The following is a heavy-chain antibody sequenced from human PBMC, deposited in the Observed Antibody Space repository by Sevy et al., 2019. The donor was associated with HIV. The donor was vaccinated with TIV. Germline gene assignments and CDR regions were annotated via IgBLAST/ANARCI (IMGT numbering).Heavy chain of an antibody. D-gene: IGHD6-19*01. V-gene: IGHV1-18*01. CDR3: AREVGNSGYSSGWQGIDY. Sequence: ASVKVSCKASGYTFTSYGISWVRQAPGQGLEWMGWVSAYNGNTNYAQMLQGRVTMTTDTSTSTAYMELRSLRSDDTAVYYCAREVGNSGYSSGWQGIDYWGQGTLVTVSS. J-gene: IGHJ4*02. CDR1: GYTFTSYG. CDR2: VSAYNGNT.